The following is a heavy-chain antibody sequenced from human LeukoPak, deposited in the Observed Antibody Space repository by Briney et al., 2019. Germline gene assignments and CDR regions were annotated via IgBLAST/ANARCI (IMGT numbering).Heavy chain of an antibody. J-gene: IGHJ4*02. CDR1: GDSIISTIYR. CDR3: ARLHDLDY. D-gene: IGHD5-24*01. V-gene: IGHV4-39*01. CDR2: IHYSGNT. Sequence: SETLSLTCTLSGDSIISTIYRWGWIRQPPGKGLEWMGSIHYSGNTYYNPSLKSRVTMSVDTSKNQFSLKVRSVTATDTAVYYCARLHDLDYWGQGTLVTVSS.